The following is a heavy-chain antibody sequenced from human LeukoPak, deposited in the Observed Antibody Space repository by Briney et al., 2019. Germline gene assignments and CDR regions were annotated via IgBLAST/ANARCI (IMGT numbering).Heavy chain of an antibody. J-gene: IGHJ4*02. D-gene: IGHD6-6*01. CDR3: AKDRVPLAARPLHFDY. CDR2: ISYDGSNK. Sequence: GGSLRLSCAASGFTFSSYGMHWVRQAPGKGLEWVAVISYDGSNKYYADSVKGRFTISRDNSKNTLYLQMNSLRAEDTAVYYCAKDRVPLAARPLHFDYWGQGTLVTVSS. V-gene: IGHV3-30*18. CDR1: GFTFSSYG.